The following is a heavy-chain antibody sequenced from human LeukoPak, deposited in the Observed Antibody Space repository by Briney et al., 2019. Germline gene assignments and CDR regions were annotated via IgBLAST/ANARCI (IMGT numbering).Heavy chain of an antibody. CDR3: AKDIGSYYDY. J-gene: IGHJ4*02. CDR2: ISGSGGST. D-gene: IGHD3-10*01. Sequence: PGGTLRLSCAASGFTFSSYGMSWVRQAPGKGLEWVSAISGSGGSTYYADSVKGRFTISRDNSKNTLYLEMNSLRAEDTAVYYCAKDIGSYYDYWGQGTLVTVSS. CDR1: GFTFSSYG. V-gene: IGHV3-23*01.